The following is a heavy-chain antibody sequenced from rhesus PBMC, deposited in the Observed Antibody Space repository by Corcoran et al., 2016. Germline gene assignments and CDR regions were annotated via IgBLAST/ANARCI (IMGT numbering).Heavy chain of an antibody. Sequence: EVQLVESGGGLAKPGGSLRLSCAASGFTFSSYWMNWVRQAPGKGLEWVSAINSGGGSTYYADSVKGRFTNSRENSKNTLSLQMNSLRAEDTAVYYCAKEWGYSGSDYWGQGVLVTVSS. V-gene: IGHV3S25*01. D-gene: IGHD6-25*01. J-gene: IGHJ4*01. CDR2: INSGGGST. CDR3: AKEWGYSGSDY. CDR1: GFTFSSYW.